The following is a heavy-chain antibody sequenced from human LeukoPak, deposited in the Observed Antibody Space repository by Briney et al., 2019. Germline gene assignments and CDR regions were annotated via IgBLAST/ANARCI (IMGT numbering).Heavy chain of an antibody. D-gene: IGHD2-2*01. CDR3: ARGCSSTSCLLGDYYGMDV. Sequence: GGSLRLSCAASGLTVSSNYMSWVRQAPGKGLEWVSRINSDGRSTSYADSVKGRFTISRDNAKNTLYLQMNSLRTEDTALYHCARGCSSTSCLLGDYYGMDVWGQGTTVTVSS. V-gene: IGHV3-74*01. CDR2: INSDGRST. J-gene: IGHJ6*02. CDR1: GLTVSSNY.